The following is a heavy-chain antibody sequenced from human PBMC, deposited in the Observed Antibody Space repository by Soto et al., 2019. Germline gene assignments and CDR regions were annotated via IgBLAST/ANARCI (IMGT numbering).Heavy chain of an antibody. CDR3: VAAPSGSSTLQSPGDE. CDR2: IYCSGST. Sequence: SETLSLTCIVSVGSISSNSYYWGWVRQPPGKGLEWIGNIYCSGSTYFNPSLRSRVTISGDTSNNQFSLKLNSVTAADTAVYYGVAAPSGSSTLQSPGDEWGQG. CDR1: VGSISSNSYY. J-gene: IGHJ4*02. V-gene: IGHV4-39*01. D-gene: IGHD2-15*01.